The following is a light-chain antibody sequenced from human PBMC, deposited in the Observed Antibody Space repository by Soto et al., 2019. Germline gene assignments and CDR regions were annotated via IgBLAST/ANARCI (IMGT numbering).Light chain of an antibody. CDR1: SSDVGDYKY. CDR2: EVS. CDR3: FSYTTSNTLV. V-gene: IGLV2-14*01. Sequence: QSVLTQPASVSGSPGQSITISCTGTSSDVGDYKYVSWYQKHPGKAPKALIYEVSNRPSGVSNRFSGSKSGNTASLTISGLEAEDEADYYCFSYTTSNTLVFGPGTKLTVL. J-gene: IGLJ1*01.